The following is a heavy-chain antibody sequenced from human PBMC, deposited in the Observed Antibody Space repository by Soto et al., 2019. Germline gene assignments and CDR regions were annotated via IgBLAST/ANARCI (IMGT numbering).Heavy chain of an antibody. V-gene: IGHV3-23*01. CDR2: TGLNGRTT. J-gene: IGHJ4*02. D-gene: IGHD6-6*01. CDR3: ATVHSTSRSFDY. CDR1: GFTFSMSA. Sequence: GGPLRLSCAASGFTFSMSAMSCFLHAPWKGLEWVSTTGLNGRTTYYADSVKGRFTVSRDNSKNTLDLQMNSLRAEDTAVYYCATVHSTSRSFDYWGQGTLVTVSS.